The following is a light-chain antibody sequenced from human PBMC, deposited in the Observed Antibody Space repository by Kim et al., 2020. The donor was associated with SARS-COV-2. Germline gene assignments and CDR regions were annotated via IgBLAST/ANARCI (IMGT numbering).Light chain of an antibody. J-gene: IGKJ1*01. CDR2: AAS. Sequence: DIQLTQSPSFLSASVGDRVTITCRASQGINNYLAWYQQKPGRAPDLLIYAASTLKTGVPSRFSGSGSGTEFTLTIDSLQPEDFATYSCQQVDTFPRTFGQGTKVDIK. CDR1: QGINNY. V-gene: IGKV1-9*01. CDR3: QQVDTFPRT.